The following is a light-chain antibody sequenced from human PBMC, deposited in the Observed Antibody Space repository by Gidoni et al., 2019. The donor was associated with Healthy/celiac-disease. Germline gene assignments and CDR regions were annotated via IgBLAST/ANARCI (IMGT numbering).Light chain of an antibody. CDR2: AAS. CDR3: QQRNSYPKT. Sequence: IQLTQSPSSLSASVGDRVTITCRASQGISSYLAWYQQKPGKAPKLLIYAASTLQSGVPSRFSGSGSGTDFTLTSSSLQPEDFATYYCQQRNSYPKTFGGGTKVEIK. J-gene: IGKJ4*01. CDR1: QGISSY. V-gene: IGKV1-9*01.